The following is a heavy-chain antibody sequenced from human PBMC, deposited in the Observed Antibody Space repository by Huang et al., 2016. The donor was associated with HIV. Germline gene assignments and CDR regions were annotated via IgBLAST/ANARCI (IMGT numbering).Heavy chain of an antibody. CDR2: INSDGSST. Sequence: EVQLVESGGGLVQPGGSLRLSCAASGVSISSYWMHWVRQAPGKGRGWVARINSDGSSTSYAGSVKGRFTISRDNAKNTLYLQMNSLRAEDTAVYYCARDPRIQSWLNFFDYWGQGTLVSVSS. J-gene: IGHJ4*02. V-gene: IGHV3-74*01. D-gene: IGHD3-22*01. CDR1: GVSISSYW. CDR3: ARDPRIQSWLNFFDY.